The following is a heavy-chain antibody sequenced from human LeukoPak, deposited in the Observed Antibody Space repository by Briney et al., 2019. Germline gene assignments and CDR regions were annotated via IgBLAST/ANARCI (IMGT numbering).Heavy chain of an antibody. CDR3: ARGGIEQWLSSDDY. V-gene: IGHV1-18*01. J-gene: IGHJ4*02. Sequence: GESLKISCKASGYTFASYGISWVRQAPGQGLEWMGWISAYNGSTNYAQKLQGRVTMTTDTSTSTAYMELRSLRSDDTAVYYCARGGIEQWLSSDDYWGQGTLVTVSS. D-gene: IGHD6-19*01. CDR2: ISAYNGST. CDR1: GYTFASYG.